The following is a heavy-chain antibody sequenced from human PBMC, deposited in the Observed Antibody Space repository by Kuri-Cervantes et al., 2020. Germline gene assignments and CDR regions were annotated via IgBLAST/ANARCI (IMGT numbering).Heavy chain of an antibody. J-gene: IGHJ4*02. Sequence: GSLRLSCAVSGYSISSGYYWGWIRQPPGKGLEWIGSIYYSGSTYYNPSLKSRVTISVVTSKNQFSLKLNSVTPADTAVYYCARGRIAATTSYYFDYWGQGALVTVSS. CDR3: ARGRIAATTSYYFDY. CDR1: GYSISSGYY. CDR2: IYYSGST. V-gene: IGHV4-38-2*01. D-gene: IGHD2-15*01.